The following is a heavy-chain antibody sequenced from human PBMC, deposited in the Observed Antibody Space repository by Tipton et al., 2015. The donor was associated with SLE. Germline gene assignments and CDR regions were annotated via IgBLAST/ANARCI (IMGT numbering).Heavy chain of an antibody. CDR3: TTVRWDAFDI. CDR2: IKQDGSEK. D-gene: IGHD5-24*01. J-gene: IGHJ3*02. Sequence: SLRLSCEASGFTFNSYWMSWVRQAPGKGLEWVANIKQDGSEKYYVDSVKGRFTISRDNAKNSLYLQMNSLKTEDTAVYYCTTVRWDAFDIWGQGTMVTVSS. V-gene: IGHV3-7*03. CDR1: GFTFNSYW.